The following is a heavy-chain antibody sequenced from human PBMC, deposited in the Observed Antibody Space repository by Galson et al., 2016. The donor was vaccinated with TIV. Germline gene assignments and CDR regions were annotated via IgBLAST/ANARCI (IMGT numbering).Heavy chain of an antibody. D-gene: IGHD6-19*01. J-gene: IGHJ5*02. CDR3: AREYYSSYYRSNWFDP. CDR2: IYYSGDT. Sequence: LSLTCTVSGGSISSSTYDWGWIRQPPGKGLEWIGSIYYSGDTYYNPSLKSRVSISVDTFKNQFSLRLSSVTAADTAVYYCAREYYSSYYRSNWFDPWGQGTLVTVSS. CDR1: GGSISSSTYD. V-gene: IGHV4-39*01.